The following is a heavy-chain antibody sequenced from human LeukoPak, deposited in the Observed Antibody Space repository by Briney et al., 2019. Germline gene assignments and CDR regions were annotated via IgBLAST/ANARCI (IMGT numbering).Heavy chain of an antibody. J-gene: IGHJ4*02. V-gene: IGHV1-8*01. CDR1: GYTFTSYD. Sequence: ASVKVSCKASGYTFTSYDIIWVPQASGQGLEWMGWMNPNSGHTGYAQKFQGRVTMTRTTSISTAYMELTSLTSEDSAVYYCAGSIVGVRQRNDYWGQGTLVTVSS. CDR2: MNPNSGHT. CDR3: AGSIVGVRQRNDY. D-gene: IGHD1-26*01.